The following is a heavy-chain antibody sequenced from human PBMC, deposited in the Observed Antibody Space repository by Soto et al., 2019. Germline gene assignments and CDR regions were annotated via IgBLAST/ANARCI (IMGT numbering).Heavy chain of an antibody. CDR2: ISYDGSNK. CDR3: AKPGLIVATFDY. Sequence: GGSLRLSCAASGFTFSSYGMHWVRQAPGKGLEWVAVISYDGSNKYYADSVKGRFTISRDNSKNTLYLQMNSLRAEDTAVYYCAKPGLIVATFDYWGQGTLVTVSS. D-gene: IGHD5-12*01. V-gene: IGHV3-30*18. J-gene: IGHJ4*02. CDR1: GFTFSSYG.